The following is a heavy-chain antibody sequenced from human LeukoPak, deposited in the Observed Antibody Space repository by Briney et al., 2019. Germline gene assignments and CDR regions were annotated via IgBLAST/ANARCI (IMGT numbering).Heavy chain of an antibody. D-gene: IGHD6-6*01. CDR3: ARERFYSSSQKFDY. CDR2: ISSSSSTI. Sequence: PGGSLRLSCAASGFTFSSYSMNWVRQAPGKGLEWVSYISSSSSTIYYADSVKGRLTISRDNAKNSLYLQMNSLRAEDTAVYYCARERFYSSSQKFDYWGQGTLVTVSS. V-gene: IGHV3-48*01. J-gene: IGHJ4*02. CDR1: GFTFSSYS.